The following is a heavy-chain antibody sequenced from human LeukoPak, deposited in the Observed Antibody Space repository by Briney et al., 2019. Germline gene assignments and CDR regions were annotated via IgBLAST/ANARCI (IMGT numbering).Heavy chain of an antibody. V-gene: IGHV4-38-2*01. D-gene: IGHD6-19*01. CDR2: IYHRGTT. Sequence: SETLSLTCAVSGYSISNVYYWGWLRQPPGRGLEWIATIYHRGTTYYSPSLKSRVTISVDTSKNQFSLKLSSVTAAGTAVYYCARHGSGWSFDYWGQGTLVTVSS. CDR1: GYSISNVYY. CDR3: ARHGSGWSFDY. J-gene: IGHJ4*02.